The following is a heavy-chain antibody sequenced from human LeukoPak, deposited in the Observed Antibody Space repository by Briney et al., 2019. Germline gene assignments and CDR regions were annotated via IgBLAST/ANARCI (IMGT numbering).Heavy chain of an antibody. J-gene: IGHJ4*02. D-gene: IGHD7-27*01. CDR1: GGSISSFY. V-gene: IGHV4-59*01. CDR3: ARSTGDYLPFDS. Sequence: SETLSLTCTVSGGSISSFYWSWIRQPPGKGLEWIGFIYSSGSTNYSPSLKSRVTISVDTSKNQFSLKLSSVTAADTAVYYCARSTGDYLPFDSWGQGTLVTVSS. CDR2: IYSSGST.